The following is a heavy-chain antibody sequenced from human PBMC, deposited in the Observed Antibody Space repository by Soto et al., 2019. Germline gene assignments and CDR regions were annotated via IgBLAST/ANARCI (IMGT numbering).Heavy chain of an antibody. Sequence: GGSLRLSCAASGFTFSSYAMSWVRQAPGKGLEWVSAISGSGGSTYYADSVKGRFTISRDNSKNTLYLQMNSLRAEDTDVYYCAKATGYSSGWYYFDYWGQGTLVTVSS. D-gene: IGHD6-19*01. CDR3: AKATGYSSGWYYFDY. CDR1: GFTFSSYA. J-gene: IGHJ4*02. CDR2: ISGSGGST. V-gene: IGHV3-23*01.